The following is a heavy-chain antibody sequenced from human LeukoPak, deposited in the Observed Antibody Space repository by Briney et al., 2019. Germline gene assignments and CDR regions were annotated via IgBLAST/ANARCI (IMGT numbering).Heavy chain of an antibody. CDR2: ISGSGGST. Sequence: GGSLRLSCAASGFTFSDYYMSWIRQAPGKGLEWVSAISGSGGSTYYADSVKGRFTISRDNSKNTLYLQMNSLRAEDTAVYYCAKDRRFTTWLDYWGQGTLVTVSS. J-gene: IGHJ4*02. V-gene: IGHV3-23*01. CDR3: AKDRRFTTWLDY. CDR1: GFTFSDYY. D-gene: IGHD3-3*01.